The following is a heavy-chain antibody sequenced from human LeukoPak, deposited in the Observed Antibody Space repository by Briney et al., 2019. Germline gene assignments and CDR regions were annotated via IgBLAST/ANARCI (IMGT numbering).Heavy chain of an antibody. D-gene: IGHD3-10*01. Sequence: GGSLRLSCAASGFTFSDYYMSWIRQAPGTGLEWVSYIKSSGSLIFSAYSVEGRFTISRDNDKNSLFLQMNSLKAEDTAVYYCASVSPIRSSWYFDLWGRGTLVTVSS. V-gene: IGHV3-11*01. J-gene: IGHJ2*01. CDR3: ASVSPIRSSWYFDL. CDR1: GFTFSDYY. CDR2: IKSSGSLI.